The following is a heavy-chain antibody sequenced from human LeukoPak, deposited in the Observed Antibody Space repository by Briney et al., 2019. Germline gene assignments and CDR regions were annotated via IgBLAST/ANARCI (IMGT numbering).Heavy chain of an antibody. Sequence: SETLSLTCTVSGGSISSYYWSWIRQPPGKGLEWIGYINYSGSTYYNPSLKSRVTISVDTSKNQFSLKLSSVTAADTAVYYCARVSIFGVVVHYWGQGTLVTVSS. V-gene: IGHV4-59*08. CDR3: ARVSIFGVVVHY. CDR1: GGSISSYY. CDR2: INYSGST. J-gene: IGHJ4*02. D-gene: IGHD3-3*01.